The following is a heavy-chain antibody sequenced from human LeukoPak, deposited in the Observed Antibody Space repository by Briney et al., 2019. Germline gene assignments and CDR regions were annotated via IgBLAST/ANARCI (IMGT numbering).Heavy chain of an antibody. CDR3: ARGRSYYGSGSYYKEFDY. CDR2: VWYDGRNR. J-gene: IGHJ4*02. D-gene: IGHD3-10*01. V-gene: IGHV3-33*01. CDR1: GYTFSRHG. Sequence: PGRSLRLSCAASGYTFSRHGIHWVRQAPGKGLEWVAVVWYDGRNRDYADSVKGRFSISKDNSNNMVFLQMDRLRAEDTAVYYCARGRSYYGSGSYYKEFDYWGQGTLVTVSS.